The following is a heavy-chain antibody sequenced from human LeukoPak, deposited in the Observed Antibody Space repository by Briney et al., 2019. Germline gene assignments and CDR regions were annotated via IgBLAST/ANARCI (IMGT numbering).Heavy chain of an antibody. V-gene: IGHV3-74*01. CDR2: INSDGTST. CDR3: AGNSPGFDS. D-gene: IGHD2-21*01. J-gene: IGHJ4*02. Sequence: GGSLRLSCAAPGFTFSSYWMHCGRQAPGKGLVWVSGINSDGTSTSYAESVKGRFIISRDNAKNTLFLQMNSLRAEDTAVYYCAGNSPGFDSWGQGTLVTVSS. CDR1: GFTFSSYW.